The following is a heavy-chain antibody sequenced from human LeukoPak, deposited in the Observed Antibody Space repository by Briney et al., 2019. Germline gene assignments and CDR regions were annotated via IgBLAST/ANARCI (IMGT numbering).Heavy chain of an antibody. CDR2: IKQDGSEK. J-gene: IGHJ4*02. Sequence: GGSLRLSCAASGFTFSSYWMGWVRQAPGKGLEWVANIKQDGSEKYYVDSVKGRFTISRDNAKNSLYLQMNSLRAEDTAVYYCARDVPIYYDSSGIDYWGQGTLVTVSS. CDR1: GFTFSSYW. D-gene: IGHD3-22*01. CDR3: ARDVPIYYDSSGIDY. V-gene: IGHV3-7*01.